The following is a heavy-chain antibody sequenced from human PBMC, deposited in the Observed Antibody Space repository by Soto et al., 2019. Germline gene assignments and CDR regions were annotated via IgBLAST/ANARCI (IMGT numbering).Heavy chain of an antibody. D-gene: IGHD3-10*01. CDR1: GGSISSVSYY. CDR3: ARHFVAVVIKGWGY. V-gene: IGHV4-39*01. Sequence: SETLSLTCSVSGGSISSVSYYWGWIRQPPGKGLEWIGSIYYSGSTYYNPSLQSRVTISVATSKNQFSLKLVSVTAADTAVYYCARHFVAVVIKGWGYWGQGTLVTVSS. J-gene: IGHJ4*02. CDR2: IYYSGST.